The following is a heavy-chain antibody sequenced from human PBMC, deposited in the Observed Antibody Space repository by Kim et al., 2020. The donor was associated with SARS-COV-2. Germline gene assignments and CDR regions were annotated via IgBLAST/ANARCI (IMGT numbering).Heavy chain of an antibody. V-gene: IGHV3-53*04. J-gene: IGHJ4*02. D-gene: IGHD3-3*01. Sequence: VEGRFTISQNNTKTTLYLQMSSLRAEDTAVYYCARATYYGFWSGDGYWGQGTLVTVSS. CDR3: ARATYYGFWSGDGY.